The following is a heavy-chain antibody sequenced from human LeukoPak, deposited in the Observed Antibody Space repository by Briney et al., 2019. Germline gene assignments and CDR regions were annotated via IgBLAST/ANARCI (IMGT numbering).Heavy chain of an antibody. D-gene: IGHD3-22*01. V-gene: IGHV3-7*01. Sequence: PGGSLRLSCAAPGFTFSGHWMSWVRQAPGKGLEWVANINQGGSDKYYVDSVKGRFTISRDNSRSTVYLQMASLTPEDSAIYYCARANVPDYYDASGYSDWFDPWGQGTLVTVST. J-gene: IGHJ5*01. CDR2: INQGGSDK. CDR1: GFTFSGHW. CDR3: ARANVPDYYDASGYSDWFDP.